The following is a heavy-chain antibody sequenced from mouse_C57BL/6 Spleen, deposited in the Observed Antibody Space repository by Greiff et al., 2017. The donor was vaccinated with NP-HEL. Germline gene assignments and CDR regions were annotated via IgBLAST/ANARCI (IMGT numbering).Heavy chain of an antibody. Sequence: QVHVKQSGAELARPGASVKLSCKASGYTFTSYGISWVKQRTGQGLEWIGEIYPRSGNTYYNEKFKGKATLTADKSSSTAYMELRSLTSEDSAVYCCAPKGDGSRGYFDYWGQGTTLTVSS. D-gene: IGHD1-1*01. CDR1: GYTFTSYG. J-gene: IGHJ2*01. CDR3: APKGDGSRGYFDY. V-gene: IGHV1-81*01. CDR2: IYPRSGNT.